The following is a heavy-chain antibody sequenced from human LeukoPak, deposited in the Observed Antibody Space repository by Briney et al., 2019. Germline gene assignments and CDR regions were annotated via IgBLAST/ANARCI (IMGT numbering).Heavy chain of an antibody. V-gene: IGHV4-34*01. CDR2: INHSGST. CDR1: GGSFSGYY. Sequence: SETLSLTCAVYGGSFSGYYWSWIRQPPGKGLEWIWEINHSGSTNYNPSLKSRVTISVDTSKNQFSLKLGSVTAADTAVYYCARILRNWFDPWGQGTLVTVSS. CDR3: ARILRNWFDP. J-gene: IGHJ5*02.